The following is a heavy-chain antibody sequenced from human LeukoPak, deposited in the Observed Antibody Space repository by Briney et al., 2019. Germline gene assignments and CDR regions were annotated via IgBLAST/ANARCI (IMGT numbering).Heavy chain of an antibody. J-gene: IGHJ4*02. V-gene: IGHV3-33*01. CDR3: ARDLCSTTSCLDY. CDR2: IWYDGSKK. Sequence: GGSLRLSCAASGFTFSNYGMHWVRQAPGKGLEWVAVIWYDGSKKYYVDSVKGRFTISREDSENTLYLQMNSLRAEDTAVYYCARDLCSTTSCLDYWGQGTLVTVSS. CDR1: GFTFSNYG. D-gene: IGHD2-2*01.